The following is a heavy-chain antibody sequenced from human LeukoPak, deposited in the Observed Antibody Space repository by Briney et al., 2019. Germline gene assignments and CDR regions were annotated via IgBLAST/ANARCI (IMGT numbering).Heavy chain of an antibody. J-gene: IGHJ6*02. V-gene: IGHV4-34*01. Sequence: PSETLSLTCAVYGGSFSGYYWSWIRQPPGKGLEWIGEINHSGSTNYNPSLKGRVTISVDTSKNQFSLKLSSVTAADTAVYYCAAPIAVAGTYYYGMDVWGQGTTVTVSS. CDR1: GGSFSGYY. CDR2: INHSGST. D-gene: IGHD6-19*01. CDR3: AAPIAVAGTYYYGMDV.